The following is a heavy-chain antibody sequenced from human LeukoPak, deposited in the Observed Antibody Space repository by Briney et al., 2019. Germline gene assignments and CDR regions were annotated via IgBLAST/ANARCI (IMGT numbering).Heavy chain of an antibody. Sequence: GGSLRLSCAASGVTFRNYYISWIRQPQAQGLEWIAYISSSGSTTYYRDSVKRLFTISRDNAKNSLSLQMNSLRADDTAVYYCARRSTVPHNYYLDYWGQGALVTVSS. D-gene: IGHD1-1*01. CDR1: GVTFRNYY. CDR3: ARRSTVPHNYYLDY. CDR2: ISSSGSTT. J-gene: IGHJ4*02. V-gene: IGHV3-11*01.